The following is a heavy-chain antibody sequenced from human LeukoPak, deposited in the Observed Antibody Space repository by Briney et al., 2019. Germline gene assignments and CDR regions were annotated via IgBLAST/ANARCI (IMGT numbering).Heavy chain of an antibody. D-gene: IGHD3-22*01. J-gene: IGHJ5*02. CDR3: ARDLSYYDSSGWFDA. V-gene: IGHV3-30*04. Sequence: PGGSLRLSCAASGFTFSTYAMHWVRQAPGKGLEWVAVISYDGSDKYYADSVKGRFTISRDSSKNRLYLQMNSLTVEDTAVYYCARDLSYYDSSGWFDAWGQGTLVTVSS. CDR2: ISYDGSDK. CDR1: GFTFSTYA.